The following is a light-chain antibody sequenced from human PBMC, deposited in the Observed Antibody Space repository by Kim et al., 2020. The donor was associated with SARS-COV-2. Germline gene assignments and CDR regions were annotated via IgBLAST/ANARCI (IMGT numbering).Light chain of an antibody. J-gene: IGKJ5*01. CDR2: GAS. V-gene: IGKV3-20*01. CDR1: QSVSTNS. CDR3: QQYARPPIT. Sequence: EIVLTQSPGTLSLSPGERATLSCRASQSVSTNSLAWYQQKPGQTPRLLIYGASTRATGLPDRFSASGSGTDFTLTISRLEPEDFAVYYCQQYARPPITFGQGTRLEI.